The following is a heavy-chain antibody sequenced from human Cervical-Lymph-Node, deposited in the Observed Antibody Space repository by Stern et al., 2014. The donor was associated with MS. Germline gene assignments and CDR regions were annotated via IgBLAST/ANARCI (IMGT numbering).Heavy chain of an antibody. CDR3: ARDYYDSRGYSH. CDR2: IYSGGST. J-gene: IGHJ4*02. D-gene: IGHD3-22*01. CDR1: GHSVSTNY. Sequence: VQLVQSGGGLIQPGGSLRLSCAVSGHSVSTNYMSWIRQAPGKGLEWVAVIYSGGSTYHADSVRGRFTISRDNARNTLSLQMDSLRAEDTAVYYCARDYYDSRGYSHWGQGTLVTVSS. V-gene: IGHV3-53*01.